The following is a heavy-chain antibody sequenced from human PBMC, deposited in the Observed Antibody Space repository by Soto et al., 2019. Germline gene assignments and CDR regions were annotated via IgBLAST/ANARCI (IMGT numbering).Heavy chain of an antibody. V-gene: IGHV4-30-2*01. J-gene: IGHJ6*02. Sequence: QLQLQESGSGLVKPSQTLSLTCTVSGGSINSGGYSWIWIRQPPGKGLEWIGYIYHTGNTFYNPSLQSQDTISVDQSKNQFSLSLGSVTAADTAMYYCARVERTLSTPFAYGMDVWGQGTTVTVSS. CDR1: GGSINSGGYS. CDR3: ARVERTLSTPFAYGMDV. CDR2: IYHTGNT. D-gene: IGHD2-2*01.